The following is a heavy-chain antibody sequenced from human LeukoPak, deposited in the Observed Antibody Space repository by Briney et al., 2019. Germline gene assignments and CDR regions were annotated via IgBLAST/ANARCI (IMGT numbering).Heavy chain of an antibody. D-gene: IGHD3/OR15-3a*01. J-gene: IGHJ4*02. V-gene: IGHV4-59*12. CDR2: IHSIGGT. CDR3: ASAMDWRSYYFDY. CDR1: GGSISDYY. Sequence: SETLSLTCTVSGGSISDYYWTWIRQPPEKGLEWIGYIHSIGGTNYNPSLKSRVTISVDTSKNQFSLKLSSVTAADTAVYYCASAMDWRSYYFDYWGQGTLVTVSS.